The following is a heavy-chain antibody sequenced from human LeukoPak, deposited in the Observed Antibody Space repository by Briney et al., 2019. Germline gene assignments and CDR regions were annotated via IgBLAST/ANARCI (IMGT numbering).Heavy chain of an antibody. J-gene: IGHJ4*02. V-gene: IGHV4-59*08. D-gene: IGHD5-18*01. Sequence: SETLSLTCTVSGGSISSHYWSWIRQPPGKGLEWIGYIYYTGSTNYNPSLESRVTMSVDTSKNQFSLKLSSVTAADTAVYYCAGRRGYSYGYGDDYWGQGTLVTVSS. CDR3: AGRRGYSYGYGDDY. CDR2: IYYTGST. CDR1: GGSISSHY.